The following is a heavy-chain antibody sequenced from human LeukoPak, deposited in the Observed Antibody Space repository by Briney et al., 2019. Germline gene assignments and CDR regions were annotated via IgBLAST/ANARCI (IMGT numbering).Heavy chain of an antibody. V-gene: IGHV1-18*01. Sequence: ASVKVSCKASGYTFTSYAIHWVRQAPGQRLEWMGWISAYNGNTNYAQKLQGRVTMTTDTSTSTAYMELRSLRSDDTAVYYCARDLLWFGELLPPYYYGMDVWGQGTTVTVSS. D-gene: IGHD3-10*01. CDR1: GYTFTSYA. CDR2: ISAYNGNT. J-gene: IGHJ6*02. CDR3: ARDLLWFGELLPPYYYGMDV.